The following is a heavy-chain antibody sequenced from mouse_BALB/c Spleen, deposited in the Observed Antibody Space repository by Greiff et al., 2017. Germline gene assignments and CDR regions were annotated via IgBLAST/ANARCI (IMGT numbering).Heavy chain of an antibody. D-gene: IGHD2-1*01. Sequence: EVKLEESGGGLVKPGGSLKLSCAASGFTFSDYYMYWVRQTPEKRLEWVATISDGGSYTYYPDSVKGRFTISRDNAKNNLYLQMSSLKSEDTAMYYCAREANYGNYLDYWGQGTTLTVSS. V-gene: IGHV5-4*02. CDR3: AREANYGNYLDY. CDR2: ISDGGSYT. CDR1: GFTFSDYY. J-gene: IGHJ2*01.